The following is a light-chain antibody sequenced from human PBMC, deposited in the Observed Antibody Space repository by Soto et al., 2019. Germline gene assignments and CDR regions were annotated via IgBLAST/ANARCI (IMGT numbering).Light chain of an antibody. CDR2: GAS. Sequence: EMVLTQSPGTLSLSPGERATLSCRASQSVSSSNLGWYQQKPGQPPRLLIYGASSRATGIPDRFSGSGSGTDFTLTISRLEPEDFAVYYCQQYGGSPLYTFGQGTKVEIK. J-gene: IGKJ2*01. CDR1: QSVSSSN. CDR3: QQYGGSPLYT. V-gene: IGKV3-20*01.